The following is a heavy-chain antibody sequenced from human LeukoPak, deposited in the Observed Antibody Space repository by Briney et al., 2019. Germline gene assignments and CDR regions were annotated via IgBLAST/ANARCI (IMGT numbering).Heavy chain of an antibody. J-gene: IGHJ6*02. Sequence: PGGSLRLSCAASGFTFSSYWMSWVRQAPGKGLEWVSYISSSSSTIYYADSVKGRFTISRDNAKNSLYLQMNSLRAEDTAVYYCAREIILTHYDILTGYYPSYYGMDVWGQGTTVTVSS. D-gene: IGHD3-9*01. CDR3: AREIILTHYDILTGYYPSYYGMDV. CDR2: ISSSSSTI. CDR1: GFTFSSYW. V-gene: IGHV3-48*01.